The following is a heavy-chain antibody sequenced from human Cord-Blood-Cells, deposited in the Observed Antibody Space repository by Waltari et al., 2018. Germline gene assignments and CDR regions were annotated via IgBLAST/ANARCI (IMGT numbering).Heavy chain of an antibody. Sequence: QVQLQQWGAGLLTPSETLSLTCAVYGGSFSGYYCSWIRQPPGKGLEWIGEINHSGSTNYNPSLKSRVTISVDTSKNQFSLKLSSVTAADTAVYYCARGDSSGWYYFDYWGQGTLVTVSS. CDR1: GGSFSGYY. D-gene: IGHD6-19*01. J-gene: IGHJ4*02. CDR2: INHSGST. V-gene: IGHV4-34*01. CDR3: ARGDSSGWYYFDY.